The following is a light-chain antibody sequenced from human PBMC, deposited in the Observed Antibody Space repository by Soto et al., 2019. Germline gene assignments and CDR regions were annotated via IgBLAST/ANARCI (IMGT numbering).Light chain of an antibody. V-gene: IGKV3-11*01. CDR1: QNILSN. CDR3: QQRSNWPPLIS. CDR2: DAS. J-gene: IGKJ5*01. Sequence: EIVMTQSPATLSVSPGERVTLSCRASQNILSNLAWYQQKPGQAPRLLIYDASNRATGIPARFSGSGSGTDFTLTISSLEPEDFAVYYCQQRSNWPPLISFGQGTRLEIK.